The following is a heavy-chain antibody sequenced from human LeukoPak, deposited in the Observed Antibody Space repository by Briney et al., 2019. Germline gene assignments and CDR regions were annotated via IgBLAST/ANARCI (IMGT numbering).Heavy chain of an antibody. CDR1: GGSISSGEYY. CDR3: ASSAGRLWFGELSR. J-gene: IGHJ4*02. V-gene: IGHV4-31*03. Sequence: TLSLTCTVSGGSISSGEYYWIWIRQHPGKGLEWIGYIYYSGRTYYNPSLKSRVSISVDTSKTQFSLTLSSVTAADTAVYYCASSAGRLWFGELSRWGQGTLVTVSS. CDR2: IYYSGRT. D-gene: IGHD3-10*01.